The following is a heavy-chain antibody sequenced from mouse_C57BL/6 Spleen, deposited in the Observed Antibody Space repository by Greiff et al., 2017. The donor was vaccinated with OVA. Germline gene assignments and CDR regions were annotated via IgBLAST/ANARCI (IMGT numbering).Heavy chain of an antibody. D-gene: IGHD1-1*01. Sequence: VQLQESGPGLVQPSQSLSITCTVSGFSLTSYGVHWVRQSPGKGLEWLGVIWSGGSTDYNAAFISRLSISKDNPKSQVFFKMNSLQADDTAMYYCARNCGSSYWYFDVWGTGTTVTVSS. CDR1: GFSLTSYG. V-gene: IGHV2-2*01. CDR3: ARNCGSSYWYFDV. CDR2: IWSGGST. J-gene: IGHJ1*03.